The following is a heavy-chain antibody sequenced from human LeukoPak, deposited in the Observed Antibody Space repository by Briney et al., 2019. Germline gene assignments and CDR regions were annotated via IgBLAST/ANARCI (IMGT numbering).Heavy chain of an antibody. CDR2: IYYSGST. V-gene: IGHV4-59*01. J-gene: IGHJ4*02. CDR1: AGSISTYY. Sequence: SGTLSLTCTVSAGSISTYYWSWIRQPPGKGPEWIGYIYYSGSTNYNPSLKSRVTISLDTSKNQFSLKLNSVTAADTAMYYCARSFSPNYYDLLDYWGQGTLVTVSS. D-gene: IGHD3-22*01. CDR3: ARSFSPNYYDLLDY.